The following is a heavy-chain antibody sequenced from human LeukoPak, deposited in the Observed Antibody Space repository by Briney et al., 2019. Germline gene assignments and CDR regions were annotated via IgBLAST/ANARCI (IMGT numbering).Heavy chain of an antibody. V-gene: IGHV3-23*01. CDR2: ISGSGGNT. Sequence: GGSLRLSCAASGFTFNSYFMSWVRQAPGMGLEWVSGISGSGGNTYYADSVKGRFTISRDNSKNTLYLHMNSLRAEDTAVYYCAHGREATMTWFDPWGQGTLVTVSS. J-gene: IGHJ5*02. D-gene: IGHD5-24*01. CDR1: GFTFNSYF. CDR3: AHGREATMTWFDP.